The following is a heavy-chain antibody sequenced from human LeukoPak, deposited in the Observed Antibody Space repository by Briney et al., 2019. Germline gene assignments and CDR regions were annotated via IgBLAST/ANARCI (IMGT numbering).Heavy chain of an antibody. D-gene: IGHD3-22*01. J-gene: IGHJ4*02. CDR1: GGSISSGGYY. CDR2: IYYSGST. V-gene: IGHV4-31*03. Sequence: SQTLSLTCTVSGGSISSGGYYWSWIRQHPGKGLEWIGYIYYSGSTYYNPSLKSRVTISVDTSKNQFSLKLSSVTAADTAVYYCARARPNYYDSGGYSDWGQGTLVTVSS. CDR3: ARARPNYYDSGGYSD.